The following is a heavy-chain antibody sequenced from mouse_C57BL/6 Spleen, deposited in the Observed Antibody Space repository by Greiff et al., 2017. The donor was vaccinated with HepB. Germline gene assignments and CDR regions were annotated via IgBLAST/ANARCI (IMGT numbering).Heavy chain of an antibody. D-gene: IGHD2-1*01. CDR1: GFTFTDYY. J-gene: IGHJ4*01. CDR2: IRNKANGYTT. CDR3: ARCSNSYYYAMDY. Sequence: EVKLVESGGGLVQPGGSLSLSCAASGFTFTDYYMSWVRQPPGKALEWLGFIRNKANGYTTEYSASVKGRFTISRDNSQSILYLQMNALRAEDSATYYCARCSNSYYYAMDYWGQGTSVTVSS. V-gene: IGHV7-3*01.